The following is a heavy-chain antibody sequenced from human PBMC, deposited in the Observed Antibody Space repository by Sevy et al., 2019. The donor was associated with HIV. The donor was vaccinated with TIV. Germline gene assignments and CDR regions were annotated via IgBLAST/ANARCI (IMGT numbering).Heavy chain of an antibody. V-gene: IGHV4-39*01. J-gene: IGHJ6*03. CDR1: GGSISSSSYY. D-gene: IGHD6-13*01. Sequence: SETLSLTCTVSGGSISSSSYYWGWIRQPPGKGLEWIGSIYYSGSTYYNPSLKSRVTISVGTSKNQFSLKLSSVTAADTAVYYCARHRNSSNPKNRYYYYYYMDVWGKGTTVTVSS. CDR2: IYYSGST. CDR3: ARHRNSSNPKNRYYYYYYMDV.